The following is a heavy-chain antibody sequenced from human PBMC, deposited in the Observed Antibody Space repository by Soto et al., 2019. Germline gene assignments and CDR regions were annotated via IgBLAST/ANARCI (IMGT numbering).Heavy chain of an antibody. Sequence: QVQLVQSGAEVKKPGSSVKVSCKASGGTFSSYTISWVRQAPGQGLEWMGRIIPILGIANYAQKFQGRVTITANKSTITAYMELSSLRSEDPAVYYCASRNPQRGSGFPFDYWGQGTLVTVSS. CDR2: IIPILGIA. CDR1: GGTFSSYT. CDR3: ASRNPQRGSGFPFDY. D-gene: IGHD2-21*01. J-gene: IGHJ4*02. V-gene: IGHV1-69*02.